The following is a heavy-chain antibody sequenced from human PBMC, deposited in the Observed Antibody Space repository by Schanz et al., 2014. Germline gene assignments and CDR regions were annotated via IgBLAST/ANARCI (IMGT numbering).Heavy chain of an antibody. CDR3: ARHSGYYYYYGMDV. J-gene: IGHJ6*02. CDR1: GGSISSSSYY. V-gene: IGHV4-39*01. CDR2: IYYSGST. Sequence: QLQLQESGPGLVKPSETLSLTCTVSGGSISSSSYYWGWIRQPPGKGLEWIGSIYYSGSTYYNPSRKVRFTIAADTTKTHFSLKLISVPAADTAVYYCARHSGYYYYYGMDVWGQGTTVTVSS.